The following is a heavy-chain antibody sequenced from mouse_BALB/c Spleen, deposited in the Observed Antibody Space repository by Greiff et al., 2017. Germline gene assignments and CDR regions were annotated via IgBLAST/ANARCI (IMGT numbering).Heavy chain of an antibody. V-gene: IGHV5-12-2*01. D-gene: IGHD1-2*01. CDR1: GFTFSSYT. CDR3: ARQGYGYYFDY. Sequence: EVKVVESGGGLVQPGGSVKLSCAASGFTFSSYTMSWVRQTPEKRLEWVAYISNGGGSTYYPDTVKGRFTISRDNAKNTLYLQMSSLKSEDTAMYYCARQGYGYYFDYWGQGTTLTVSS. CDR2: ISNGGGST. J-gene: IGHJ2*01.